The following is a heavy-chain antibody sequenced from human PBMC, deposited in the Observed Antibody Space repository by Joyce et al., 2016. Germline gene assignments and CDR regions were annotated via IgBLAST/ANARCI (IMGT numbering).Heavy chain of an antibody. D-gene: IGHD3-10*01. CDR1: GGTFNPYI. Sequence: QVHLVQSGAEVKKPGSSVKVSCKASGGTFNPYIINWVRQAPGHGLEGVGRIIPILNIANDTQKFQGRGSITADKSTTTAYMELSSLRSEDTAVYYCARLKSSAHAGAFDLWGQGTMLTVS. J-gene: IGHJ3*01. V-gene: IGHV1-69*02. CDR3: ARLKSSAHAGAFDL. CDR2: IIPILNIA.